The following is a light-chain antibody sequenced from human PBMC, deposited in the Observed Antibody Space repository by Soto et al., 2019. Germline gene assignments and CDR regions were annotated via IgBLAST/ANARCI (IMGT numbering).Light chain of an antibody. CDR2: AAS. Sequence: PLTQSRSSLSASVGARVTITCRGSQGISSYLAWYQQKPGKAPKLLIYAASSLQSGVPSRFSGSGSGTDFTLTISSLQPEDFATYYCQQSYSTPRTFGQGTRLENK. CDR3: QQSYSTPRT. CDR1: QGISSY. J-gene: IGKJ5*01. V-gene: IGKV1-39*01.